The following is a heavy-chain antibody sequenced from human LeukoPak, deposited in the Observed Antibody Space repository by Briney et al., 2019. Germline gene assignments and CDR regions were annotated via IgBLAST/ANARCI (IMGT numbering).Heavy chain of an antibody. D-gene: IGHD3-9*01. CDR1: GFTFSTYT. CDR3: ARSDISRYNWFDP. J-gene: IGHJ5*02. V-gene: IGHV3-48*04. CDR2: ISSGSSTI. Sequence: GGSLRLSCAASGFTFSTYTMNWVRQAPGKGLEWVSYISSGSSTIYYADSVKGRFTISRDNAKNSLYLQMNSLRAEDTAVYYCARSDISRYNWFDPWGQGTLVTVSS.